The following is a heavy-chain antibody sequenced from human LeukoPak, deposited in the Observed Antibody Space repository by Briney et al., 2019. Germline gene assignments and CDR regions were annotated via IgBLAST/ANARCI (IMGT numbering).Heavy chain of an antibody. CDR3: ARHKGIAADGGWFDP. CDR1: GGSISSYY. Sequence: SETLSLTCTVSGGSISSYYWSWIRQPPGKGLEWIGYIYYSGSTNYNPSLKSRVTISVDTSKNQFSLKLSSVTAANTAVYYCARHKGIAADGGWFDPWGQGTLVTVSS. D-gene: IGHD6-13*01. V-gene: IGHV4-59*08. J-gene: IGHJ5*02. CDR2: IYYSGST.